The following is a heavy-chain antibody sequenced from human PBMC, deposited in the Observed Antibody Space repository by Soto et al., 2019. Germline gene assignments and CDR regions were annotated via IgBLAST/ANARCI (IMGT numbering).Heavy chain of an antibody. CDR1: GGTFSNYA. V-gene: IGHV1-69*06. Sequence: SVKVSCKASGGTFSNYAISWVRQAPGQGLEWMGGIIPIFGTANYAQKFQGRVTITADKSTSTVYMELSSLRSEDTAVYYCATRDRGHYWGQGTLVTASS. CDR3: ATRDRGHY. J-gene: IGHJ4*02. CDR2: IIPIFGTA. D-gene: IGHD6-25*01.